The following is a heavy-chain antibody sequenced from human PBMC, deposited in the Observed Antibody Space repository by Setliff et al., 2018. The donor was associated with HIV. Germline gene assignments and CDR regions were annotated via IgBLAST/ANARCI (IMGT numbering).Heavy chain of an antibody. Sequence: PSETLSLTCTVSSGSISSSNHYWGWIRQPPGKGLEWIGSIFYSGSTDYNPSLKSRVTMSVDTSTNQFSLKLSSVTAADTAVYFCARQTYYYDPGRFDYWGQGTLVTVSS. CDR2: IFYSGST. J-gene: IGHJ4*02. CDR1: SGSISSSNHY. CDR3: ARQTYYYDPGRFDY. D-gene: IGHD3-22*01. V-gene: IGHV4-39*01.